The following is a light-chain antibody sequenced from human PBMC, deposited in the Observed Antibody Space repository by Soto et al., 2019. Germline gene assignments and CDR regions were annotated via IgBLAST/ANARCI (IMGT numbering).Light chain of an antibody. CDR3: QQYGSSGT. CDR2: GAS. J-gene: IGKJ1*01. V-gene: IGKV3-20*01. Sequence: DIVLTQSPGTLSLSPVESATLSCRASQSVSNNYLAWYQQKPGQAPRLLIYGASNRATGIPDRFSGSGSGTDFTLTISRLEPEDFAVYYCQQYGSSGTFGQGTKVDIK. CDR1: QSVSNNY.